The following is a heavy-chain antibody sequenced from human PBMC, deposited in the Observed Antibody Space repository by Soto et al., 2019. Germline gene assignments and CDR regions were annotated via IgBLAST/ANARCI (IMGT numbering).Heavy chain of an antibody. V-gene: IGHV3-23*01. CDR3: AKELSSTWYPLDY. J-gene: IGHJ4*02. D-gene: IGHD6-13*01. CDR2: ISGSGGST. Sequence: GGSLRLSCAASGFPFTDYAMTWVRQAPGKALEWVSAISGSGGSTYYADSVKGRFTISSDSSKNTLYLQMNSLRAEDTAVYYCAKELSSTWYPLDYWGQGTLVTVSS. CDR1: GFPFTDYA.